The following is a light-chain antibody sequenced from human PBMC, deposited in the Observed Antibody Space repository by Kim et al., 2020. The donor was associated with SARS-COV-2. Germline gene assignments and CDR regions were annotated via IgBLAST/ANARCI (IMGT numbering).Light chain of an antibody. J-gene: IGLJ3*02. Sequence: QSVLTQTPSASGTPGQRVTISCSGGTSNIGRSYVYWYQQVPGTAPKLLMYRNNQRPSGVPDRFSGSKSGTSASLAISGLRSEDEADYYCAAWDYSLSNWVFGVGTRLTVL. CDR1: TSNIGRSY. V-gene: IGLV1-47*01. CDR2: RNN. CDR3: AAWDYSLSNWV.